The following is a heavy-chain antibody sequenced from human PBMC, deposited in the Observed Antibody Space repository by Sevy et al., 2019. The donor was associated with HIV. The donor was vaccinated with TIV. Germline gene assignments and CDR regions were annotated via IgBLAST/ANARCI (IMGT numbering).Heavy chain of an antibody. D-gene: IGHD3-16*01. CDR3: ARALADWGSFHYSS. Sequence: GGSLRLSCAASGFTFSTYWMTWVRQAPGKGLEWVANMKQDGTDTKYVDSVRGRFTISRDNGRNLLYLHMNSLRAEDTAVYFCARALADWGSFHYSSWGRGVLVTVSS. CDR2: MKQDGTDT. J-gene: IGHJ4*02. CDR1: GFTFSTYW. V-gene: IGHV3-7*01.